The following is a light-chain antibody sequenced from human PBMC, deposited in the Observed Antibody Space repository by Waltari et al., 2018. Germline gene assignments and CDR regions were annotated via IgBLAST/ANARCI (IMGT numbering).Light chain of an antibody. CDR3: QQYNDWPPLT. Sequence: EVAMTNSPATRSVSPGERGTLPCSASQSVSSFVAWYQQKPGQAPRLLIYGASTRATGIPARFSGSGSGTEFTLTISSLQSEDFAVYYCQQYNDWPPLTFGGGTKVEIK. CDR2: GAS. CDR1: QSVSSF. V-gene: IGKV3-15*01. J-gene: IGKJ4*01.